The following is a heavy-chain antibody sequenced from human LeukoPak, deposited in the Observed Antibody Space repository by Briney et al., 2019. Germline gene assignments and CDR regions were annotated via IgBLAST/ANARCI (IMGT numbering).Heavy chain of an antibody. D-gene: IGHD6-19*01. J-gene: IGHJ4*02. CDR2: INWDGAGT. CDR3: ARARSGWSPLGGY. Sequence: GGSLRLSCAASGFTFDDYDMHWVRQAPGRGLEWVSLINWDGAGTYYTDSVKGRFIISRDNSKNSLYLQMNSLRAEDTAVYYCARARSGWSPLGGYWGQGTLVTVSS. CDR1: GFTFDDYD. V-gene: IGHV3-43D*03.